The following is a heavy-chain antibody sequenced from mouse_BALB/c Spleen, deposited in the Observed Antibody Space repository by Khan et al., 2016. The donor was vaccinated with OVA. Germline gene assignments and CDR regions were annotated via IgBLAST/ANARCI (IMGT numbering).Heavy chain of an antibody. CDR2: ISYSGNT. Sequence: EVQLLESGPGLVKPSQSLSLTCTVTGYSITSDYAWNWIRQFPGNKLEWMGFISYSGNTKYNPSLKSRISITRDTSKNQFFLQLNSVTFEDTATYYCARVYGGDFDYWGQGTALTVSS. CDR1: GYSITSDYA. D-gene: IGHD1-1*01. V-gene: IGHV3-2*02. J-gene: IGHJ2*01. CDR3: ARVYGGDFDY.